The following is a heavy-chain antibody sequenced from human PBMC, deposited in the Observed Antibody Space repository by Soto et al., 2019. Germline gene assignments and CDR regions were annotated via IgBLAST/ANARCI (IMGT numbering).Heavy chain of an antibody. CDR3: ARRRDGSNYYFDY. Sequence: QVQLVQSGPEVKKPGSSVTVSCKASGGTFSDSVTSWVRQAPGQGLEWMGGIVPIFGKANLAEKFQDRVTITADESTSTAYMKLSSLRSEDTAVYYCARRRDGSNYYFDYWGQGTLVTVSS. V-gene: IGHV1-69*01. CDR1: GGTFSDSV. CDR2: IVPIFGKA. J-gene: IGHJ4*02. D-gene: IGHD3-10*01.